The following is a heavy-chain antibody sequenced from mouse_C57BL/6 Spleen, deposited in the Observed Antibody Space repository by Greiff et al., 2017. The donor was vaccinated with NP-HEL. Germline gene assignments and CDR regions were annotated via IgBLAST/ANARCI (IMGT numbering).Heavy chain of an antibody. CDR1: GYAFSSYW. CDR2: IYPGDGDT. D-gene: IGHD2-4*01. Sequence: QVQLQQSGAELVKPGASVKISCKASGYAFSSYWMNWVKQRPGKGLAWIGQIYPGDGDTNYNGKFKGKATLTADKSSSTAYMQLSSLTSEDSAVYFCATIYYDYLYYAMDYWGQGTSVTVSS. J-gene: IGHJ4*01. CDR3: ATIYYDYLYYAMDY. V-gene: IGHV1-80*01.